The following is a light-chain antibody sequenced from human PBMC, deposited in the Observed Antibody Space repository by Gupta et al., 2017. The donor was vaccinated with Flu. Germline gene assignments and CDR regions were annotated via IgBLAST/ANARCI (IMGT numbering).Light chain of an antibody. J-gene: IGKJ1*01. Sequence: GTLSLSPGERATLSCRASQSASSNYLARYQHEPGQGPRLLIYGASSRATRIPDRFSGSGSGTDFTLSISRLEPEDFAVYYCRQECSSPNTFGQGTKVEIK. CDR1: QSASSNY. CDR3: RQECSSPNT. V-gene: IGKV3-20*01. CDR2: GAS.